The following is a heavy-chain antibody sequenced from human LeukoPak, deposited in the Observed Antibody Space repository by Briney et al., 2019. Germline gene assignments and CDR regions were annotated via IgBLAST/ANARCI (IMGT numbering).Heavy chain of an antibody. J-gene: IGHJ2*01. D-gene: IGHD2-15*01. CDR2: IAYDGSSR. CDR3: ARDNCRLEDCRSPWNFDL. Sequence: GGSLRLSCAASGFTFSSYAMHWVRQAPGMGLEWVAVIAYDGSSRYYADSVKGRFTISRDNSKNTLYLEMNSLTAEDTAIYYCARDNCRLEDCRSPWNFDLWGRGTLVTVSS. V-gene: IGHV3-30-3*01. CDR1: GFTFSSYA.